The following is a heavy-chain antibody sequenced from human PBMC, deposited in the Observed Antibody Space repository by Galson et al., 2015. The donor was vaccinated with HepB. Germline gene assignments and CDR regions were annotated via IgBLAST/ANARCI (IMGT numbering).Heavy chain of an antibody. CDR1: GYTFTGYY. J-gene: IGHJ5*02. CDR3: ARDRSSFNWFDP. Sequence: CKASGYTFTGYYMHWVRQAPGQGLEWMGRINPNSGGTNYAQKFQGRVTMTRDTSISTAYMELSRLRSDDTAVYYCARDRSSFNWFDPWGQGTLVTVSS. D-gene: IGHD6-19*01. CDR2: INPNSGGT. V-gene: IGHV1-2*06.